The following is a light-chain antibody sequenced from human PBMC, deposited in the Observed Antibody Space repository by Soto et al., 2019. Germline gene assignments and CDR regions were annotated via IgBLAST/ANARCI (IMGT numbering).Light chain of an antibody. J-gene: IGKJ1*01. Sequence: EIILTQSPATLSVSPGERATLSYRASQSVNSNLAWYQQKPGQAPRLLIYGASTRATGIPARFSGSGSGTEFTLTISSLQSEDFVIYYCQQYKNWPPGTFGQGTKVEIK. CDR3: QQYKNWPPGT. CDR1: QSVNSN. CDR2: GAS. V-gene: IGKV3-15*01.